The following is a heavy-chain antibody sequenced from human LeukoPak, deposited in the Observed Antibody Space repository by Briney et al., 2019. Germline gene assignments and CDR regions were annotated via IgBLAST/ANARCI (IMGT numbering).Heavy chain of an antibody. CDR2: ISSSSSYI. CDR3: ARLQQQQLVNAFDI. D-gene: IGHD6-13*01. CDR1: GFTFSSYS. V-gene: IGHV3-21*01. Sequence: GGSLRLSCAASGFTFSSYSMNWARQAPGKGLEWVSSISSSSSYIYYADSVKGRFTISRDNAKNSLYLQMNSLRAEDTAVYYCARLQQQQLVNAFDIWGQGTMVTVSS. J-gene: IGHJ3*02.